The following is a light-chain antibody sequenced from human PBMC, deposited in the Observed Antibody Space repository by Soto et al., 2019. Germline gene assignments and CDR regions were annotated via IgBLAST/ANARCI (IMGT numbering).Light chain of an antibody. Sequence: EIVMTQSPATVSVSPGERATLSCRASQSVRSNLAWYQQKPGQAPRLLIYGASTRATGIPARFIGSGSETDFTLTISSLQSEDFAVYYCQQYNTWPPFTFGPGTKVDIK. CDR1: QSVRSN. J-gene: IGKJ3*01. CDR3: QQYNTWPPFT. CDR2: GAS. V-gene: IGKV3-15*01.